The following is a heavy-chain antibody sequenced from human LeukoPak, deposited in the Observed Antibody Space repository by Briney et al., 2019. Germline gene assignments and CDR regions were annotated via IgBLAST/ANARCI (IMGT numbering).Heavy chain of an antibody. J-gene: IGHJ5*02. CDR3: TGTDYDFWSGINWFDP. D-gene: IGHD3-3*01. CDR1: GVTFGDYA. CDR2: IRSKAYGGTT. V-gene: IGHV3-49*04. Sequence: GGTLRLSCTASGVTFGDYAMSWVRQAPGHGLEGGGFIRSKAYGGTTEYAASVKGRFTISRDDSKSIAYLQMNSLKTEDTAVYYCTGTDYDFWSGINWFDPWGQGTLVTVSS.